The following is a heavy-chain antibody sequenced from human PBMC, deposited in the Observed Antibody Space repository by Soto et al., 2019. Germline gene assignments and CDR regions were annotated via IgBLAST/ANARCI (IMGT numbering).Heavy chain of an antibody. D-gene: IGHD4-17*01. CDR3: ARDGSTVTTNYHYAMDV. J-gene: IGHJ6*02. V-gene: IGHV3-48*03. Sequence: GGPLILSCAPSGFPFVTYHFNSVRPAPGKGLEWVSYIHSGGSRIYYADSVKGRFTISRDNAKNSLYLQMNSLRAEDTAVYYCARDGSTVTTNYHYAMDVWGQGTTVTVSS. CDR2: IHSGGSRI. CDR1: GFPFVTYH.